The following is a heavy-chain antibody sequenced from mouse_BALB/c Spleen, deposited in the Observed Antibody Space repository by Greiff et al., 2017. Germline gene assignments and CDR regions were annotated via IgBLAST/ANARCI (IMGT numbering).Heavy chain of an antibody. V-gene: IGHV1-5*01. J-gene: IGHJ4*01. CDR3: TRRTLPATAMDY. D-gene: IGHD1-2*01. Sequence: VQLQQSGTVLARPGASVKMSCKASGYTFTSYWMHWVKQRPGQGLEWIGAIYPGNSDTSYNQKFKGKAKLTAVTSTSTAYMELSSLTNEDSAVYYCTRRTLPATAMDYWGQGTSVTVSS. CDR2: IYPGNSDT. CDR1: GYTFTSYW.